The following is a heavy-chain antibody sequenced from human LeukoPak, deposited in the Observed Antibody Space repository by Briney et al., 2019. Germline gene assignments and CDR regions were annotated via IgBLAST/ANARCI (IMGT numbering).Heavy chain of an antibody. D-gene: IGHD3-22*01. J-gene: IGHJ5*02. V-gene: IGHV3-23*01. CDR2: ISSSGGYT. CDR1: RFTFSSYA. Sequence: GGSLRLSCAASRFTFSSYAMSWVRQAPGKGLEWVSTISSSGGYTYYADSVKGRFTISRDNSRNTLYLQMNSLRAEDTAVYYCARWYYYETSGLYYGSFDNWGQGTLVTVSS. CDR3: ARWYYYETSGLYYGSFDN.